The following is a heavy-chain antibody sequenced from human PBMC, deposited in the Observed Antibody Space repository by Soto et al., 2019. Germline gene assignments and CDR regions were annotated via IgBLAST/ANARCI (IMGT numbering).Heavy chain of an antibody. J-gene: IGHJ6*02. V-gene: IGHV3-21*01. CDR1: GFTFSSYS. CDR2: ISSSSSYI. D-gene: IGHD3-16*01. Sequence: VGSLRLSCAASGFTFSSYSTNWVRQAPGKGLEWVSSISSSSSYIYYADSVKGRFTISRDNAKNSLYLQMNSLRAEDTAVYYCASGGPDYYGMDVWGQGTTVTVSS. CDR3: ASGGPDYYGMDV.